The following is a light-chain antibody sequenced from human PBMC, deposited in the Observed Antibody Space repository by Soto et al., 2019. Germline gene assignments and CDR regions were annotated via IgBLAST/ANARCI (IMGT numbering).Light chain of an antibody. Sequence: DIQMTQSPSSLSTSVGDRFTITCQASQDISNYLNWYQQKPGKAPKLLIYDASNLEVRVPSRFSGSGSGTDFTFTISSLQPEDIATYYCQQYHDLQLTFGGGTKVDIK. J-gene: IGKJ4*01. CDR3: QQYHDLQLT. CDR1: QDISNY. V-gene: IGKV1-33*01. CDR2: DAS.